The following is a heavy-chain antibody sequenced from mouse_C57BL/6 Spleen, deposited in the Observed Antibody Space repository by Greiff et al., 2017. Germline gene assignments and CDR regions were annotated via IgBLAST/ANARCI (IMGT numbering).Heavy chain of an antibody. CDR2: ISGGGGNT. CDR1: GFTFSSYT. V-gene: IGHV5-9*01. Sequence: EVQLVQSGGGLVKPGGSLKLSCAASGFTFSSYTMSWVRQTPEQRLEWVATISGGGGNTYYPDSVKGRFTISRDNAKNTLYLQLSSLRSEDTDLYYCARQVLDGYYGYFDVWGTGTTVTVSS. CDR3: ARQVLDGYYGYFDV. D-gene: IGHD2-3*01. J-gene: IGHJ1*03.